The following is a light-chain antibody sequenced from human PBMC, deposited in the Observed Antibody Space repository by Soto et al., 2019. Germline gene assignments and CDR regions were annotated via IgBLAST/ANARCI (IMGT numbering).Light chain of an antibody. CDR3: QHYNSYSEA. V-gene: IGKV1-5*03. Sequence: EIQITQNTSTLSGYVGDRVSITCRASQTISSWLAWYQQKPGKAPKLLIYKASTLKSGVPSRFSGSGSGTEFTLTISSLQPDDFATYYCQHYNSYSEAFGQGTKVDIK. CDR2: KAS. J-gene: IGKJ1*01. CDR1: QTISSW.